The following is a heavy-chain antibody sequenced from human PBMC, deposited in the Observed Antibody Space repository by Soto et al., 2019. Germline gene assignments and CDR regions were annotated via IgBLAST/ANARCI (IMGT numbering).Heavy chain of an antibody. CDR3: ARERRYYYGSGSPLRGVDV. D-gene: IGHD3-10*01. V-gene: IGHV4-31*03. CDR2: IYYSGST. CDR1: GGSISSGGYY. J-gene: IGHJ6*02. Sequence: PSETLSLTCTVSGGSISSGGYYWSWIRQHPGKGLEWIGYIYYSGSTYYNPSLKSRVTISVDTSKNQFSLKLSSVTAADTAVYYCARERRYYYGSGSPLRGVDVWGQGTTVTVSS.